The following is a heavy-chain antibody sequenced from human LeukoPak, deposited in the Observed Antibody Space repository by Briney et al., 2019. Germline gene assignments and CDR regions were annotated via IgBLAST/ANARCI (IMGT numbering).Heavy chain of an antibody. V-gene: IGHV3-21*01. Sequence: GGSLRLSCAASGFTFSSYSMNWVRQAPGKGLEWVSSISVSGNYIYYADSVKGRFTISRDNAKYSLYLQMNSLRAEDTAVYYCARDSYCGGDCYSATGYFQYWGQGTLVTVSS. J-gene: IGHJ1*01. D-gene: IGHD2-21*02. CDR2: ISVSGNYI. CDR3: ARDSYCGGDCYSATGYFQY. CDR1: GFTFSSYS.